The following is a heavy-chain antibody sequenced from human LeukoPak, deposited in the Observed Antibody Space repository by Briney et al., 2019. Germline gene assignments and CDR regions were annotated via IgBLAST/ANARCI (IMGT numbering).Heavy chain of an antibody. CDR3: ARDRTTVFDY. V-gene: IGHV3-21*01. CDR1: GFTFSSYS. CDR2: ISSSSSYI. J-gene: IGHJ4*02. Sequence: GGSLRLSCAASGFTFSSYSMNWVRQAPGKGLEWVSSISSSSSYIYYADSVKGRFTVSRDNAKNSLYLQMNSLRAEDTAVYYCARDRTTVFDYWGQGTLVTVSS. D-gene: IGHD4-17*01.